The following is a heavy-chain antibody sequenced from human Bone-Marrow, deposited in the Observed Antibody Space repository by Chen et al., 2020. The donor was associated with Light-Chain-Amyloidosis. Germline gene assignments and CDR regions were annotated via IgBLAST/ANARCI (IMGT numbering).Heavy chain of an antibody. V-gene: IGHV3-23*04. D-gene: IGHD3-10*01. J-gene: IGHJ5*01. Sequence: EVQLVESGGGLVQPGGSLRLSCSASGFLFRSYAMSWVRQAPGKGLEWVAVFSVNGDNRYYADSVKGRFTISRDNSRNEVFLQMNSLRADDTAVYFCAKDGNYAAYGWFDSWGQGTLVTVSS. CDR2: FSVNGDNR. CDR1: GFLFRSYA. CDR3: AKDGNYAAYGWFDS.